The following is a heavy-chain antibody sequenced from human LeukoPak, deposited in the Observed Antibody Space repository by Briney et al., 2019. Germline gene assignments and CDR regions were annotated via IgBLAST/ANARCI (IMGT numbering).Heavy chain of an antibody. D-gene: IGHD3-16*01. CDR2: MNPSGGTT. V-gene: IGHV1-46*01. CDR1: GYTFSRYY. Sequence: EASVKVSCKASGYTFSRYYIHWVRQAPGQGLEWMGKMNPSGGTTTYAQKFQGRVTVTRDTPTSTVYMEMSSLRPEDTAVYYCAREESGGLFDYWAREPCSPSPQ. J-gene: IGHJ4*02. CDR3: AREESGGLFDY.